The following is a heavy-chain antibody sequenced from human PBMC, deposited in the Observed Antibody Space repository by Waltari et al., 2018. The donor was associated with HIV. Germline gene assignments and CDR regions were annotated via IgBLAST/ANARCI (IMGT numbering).Heavy chain of an antibody. D-gene: IGHD5-12*01. CDR3: LTDRGF. V-gene: IGHV1-69-2*01. Sequence: EVVLSQSGTQVGKPRTHLTIAWRASGYKFTAYYLHWLRKAPTTTFQWLGRVDPETGETVYGDHFQTRVTITVDSSLKASFLKVTNLTTDDSAVYYCLTDRGFWGQGSQVTV. CDR2: VDPETGET. J-gene: IGHJ4*02. CDR1: GYKFTAYY.